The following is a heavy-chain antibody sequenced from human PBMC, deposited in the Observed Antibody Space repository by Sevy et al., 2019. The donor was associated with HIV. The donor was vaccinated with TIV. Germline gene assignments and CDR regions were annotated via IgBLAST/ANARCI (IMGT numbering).Heavy chain of an antibody. CDR3: ARGRFVRKVGATTDYYYYYYMDV. D-gene: IGHD1-26*01. CDR1: GFTFSSYW. Sequence: GGSLRLSCAASGFTFSSYWMSWVRQAPGKGLEWVANIKQDGSEKYYVDSVKGRFTISRDNAKNSLYLQMNSLRAEDTAVYYCARGRFVRKVGATTDYYYYYYMDVWGKGTTVTVSS. CDR2: IKQDGSEK. J-gene: IGHJ6*03. V-gene: IGHV3-7*01.